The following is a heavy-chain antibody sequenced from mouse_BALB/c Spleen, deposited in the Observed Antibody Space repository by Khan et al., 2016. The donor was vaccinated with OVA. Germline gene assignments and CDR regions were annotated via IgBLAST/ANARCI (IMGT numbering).Heavy chain of an antibody. CDR1: GYIFTDYL. J-gene: IGHJ3*01. D-gene: IGHD1-1*01. CDR3: TRAGYGAFAF. Sequence: VQLQQSGTVLARPGTSVRMSCTASGYIFTDYLMHWVKQRPGQGLEWIGSIYPGNNDTNYNQKFKDKAKLTSVPSASTAYLDFSSLTNEDSVVFYCTRAGYGAFAFWGQGTLVTVSA. V-gene: IGHV1-5*01. CDR2: IYPGNNDT.